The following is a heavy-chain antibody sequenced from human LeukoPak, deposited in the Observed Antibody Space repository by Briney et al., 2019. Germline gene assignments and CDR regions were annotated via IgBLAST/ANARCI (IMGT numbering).Heavy chain of an antibody. Sequence: ASVKVSCKVSVYTLTELAIHWVRQAPGKGLEWMGAFDPEDGGTIYAQKFQGRITLTEDTSTGTAYMELRSLSSEGTAVYYCATARVRLGELSLPEVRDDWGQGTLISVSS. CDR3: ATARVRLGELSLPEVRDD. CDR2: FDPEDGGT. D-gene: IGHD3-16*02. V-gene: IGHV1-24*01. J-gene: IGHJ4*02. CDR1: VYTLTELA.